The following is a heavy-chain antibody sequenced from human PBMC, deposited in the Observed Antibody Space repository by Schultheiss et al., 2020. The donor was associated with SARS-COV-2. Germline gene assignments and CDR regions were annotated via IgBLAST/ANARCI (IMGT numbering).Heavy chain of an antibody. Sequence: GESLKISCTGSGFSFGDYAMSWVRQAPGKGLEWVGFIRSKAYGGTTENAASLKGRFTISRDDSKSIAYLQMNSLKTDDTAMYYCARDRTTDYYYGGYGMDVWGQGTTVTVSS. V-gene: IGHV3-49*04. CDR2: IRSKAYGGTT. J-gene: IGHJ6*02. CDR3: ARDRTTDYYYGGYGMDV. CDR1: GFSFGDYA. D-gene: IGHD3-10*01.